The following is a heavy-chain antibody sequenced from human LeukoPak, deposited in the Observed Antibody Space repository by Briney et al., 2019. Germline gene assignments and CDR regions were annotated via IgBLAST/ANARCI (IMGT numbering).Heavy chain of an antibody. D-gene: IGHD3-16*01. CDR3: ARDPNNYGRLDY. CDR2: INWNGDRT. J-gene: IGHJ4*02. Sequence: GRSLTLSCAASGFASDDYGMSWVRHVPGGGLWCVSDINWNGDRTAYADTVKGRFTIYKDKAKNSLYLQMNSVRAEDTALYYCARDPNNYGRLDYWGQGTLVAVSS. CDR1: GFASDDYG. V-gene: IGHV3-20*04.